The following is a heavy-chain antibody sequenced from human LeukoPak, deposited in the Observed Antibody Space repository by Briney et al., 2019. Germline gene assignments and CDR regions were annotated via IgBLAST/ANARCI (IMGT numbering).Heavy chain of an antibody. J-gene: IGHJ4*02. CDR3: ATVSKTLYDNSGYYYFEF. V-gene: IGHV4-34*01. Sequence: SETLSLTCAVYGGSFSDYHWSWLRQPPGKGLEWIGETSHRGNTDFNPSLKSRVTISVDTSKNQFSLKLTSVTAADTALYYCATVSKTLYDNSGYYYFEFWGRGTLVTVSS. D-gene: IGHD3-22*01. CDR1: GGSFSDYH. CDR2: TSHRGNT.